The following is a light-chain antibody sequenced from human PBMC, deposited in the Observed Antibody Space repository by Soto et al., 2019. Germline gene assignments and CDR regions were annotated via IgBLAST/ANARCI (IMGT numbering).Light chain of an antibody. CDR1: QSVSSN. CDR3: QQRSNWPTIT. V-gene: IGKV3-11*01. J-gene: IGKJ5*01. Sequence: EIVMTQFPATLSVSPGERATLSCRASQSVSSNLAWYQQKPGQAPRLLIYASSTRATGIPARFSGSGSGTDFTPTISSLEPQGFAVYYCQQRSNWPTITFGQGTRVEIK. CDR2: ASS.